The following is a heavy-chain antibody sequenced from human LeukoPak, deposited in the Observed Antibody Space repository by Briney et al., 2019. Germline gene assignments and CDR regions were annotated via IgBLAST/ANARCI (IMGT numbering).Heavy chain of an antibody. CDR3: TRGGIVDGGFSP. D-gene: IGHD2-15*01. J-gene: IGHJ5*02. V-gene: IGHV1-18*01. CDR2: ISAYNGNT. Sequence: ASVKVSCKASGYTFTTYCISWVRQAPGQGLEWMGWISAYNGNTNYAQKPQGRVTMTRDTSTSTAYMDLRSLRSDDPAVHYCTRGGIVDGGFSPWGPGTLVTVSS. CDR1: GYTFTTYC.